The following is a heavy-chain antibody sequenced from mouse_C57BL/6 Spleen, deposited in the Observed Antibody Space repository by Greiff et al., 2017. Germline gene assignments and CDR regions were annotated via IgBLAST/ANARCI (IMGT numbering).Heavy chain of an antibody. CDR1: GYTFTDYY. Sequence: QVQLQQSGAELVRPGASVKLSCKASGYTFTDYYINWVKQRPGQGLEWIARIYPGRGNTYYNEKFKGKATLTAEKSSSTAYMQLSSLTSEDSAVYFCARSRTDYFDYWGQGTTLTVSS. CDR2: IYPGRGNT. CDR3: ARSRTDYFDY. J-gene: IGHJ2*01. V-gene: IGHV1-76*01.